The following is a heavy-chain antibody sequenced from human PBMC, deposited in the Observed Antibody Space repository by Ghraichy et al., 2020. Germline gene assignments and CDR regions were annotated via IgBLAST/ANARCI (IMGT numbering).Heavy chain of an antibody. D-gene: IGHD1-26*01. Sequence: GGSLRLSCAASGFTFSAHGMHWVRQAPGKGPEWVADIWYNEREKYYEDSVKGRFTVSRDNSKNTLSLEMNSLRAEDTAIYYCVRDRGKGWTSGFYYWGQGTLVTVSS. CDR1: GFTFSAHG. J-gene: IGHJ4*02. CDR3: VRDRGKGWTSGFYY. CDR2: IWYNEREK. V-gene: IGHV3-33*01.